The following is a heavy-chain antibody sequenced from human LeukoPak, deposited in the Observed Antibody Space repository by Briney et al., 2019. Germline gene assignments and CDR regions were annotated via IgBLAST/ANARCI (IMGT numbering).Heavy chain of an antibody. CDR3: ARASSASVPAVDY. Sequence: GRSLRLSCAASGFTFSSYAMHWVRQAPGKGLEWVAVISYDGSNKYYADSVKGRFTISRDNAKNSLYLQMNSLRAEDTAVYYCARASSASVPAVDYWGQGTLVTVSS. D-gene: IGHD2-2*01. J-gene: IGHJ4*02. CDR2: ISYDGSNK. CDR1: GFTFSSYA. V-gene: IGHV3-30-3*01.